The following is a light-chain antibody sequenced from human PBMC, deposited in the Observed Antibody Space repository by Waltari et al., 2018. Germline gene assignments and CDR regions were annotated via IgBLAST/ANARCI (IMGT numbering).Light chain of an antibody. CDR3: QMYVRLPVT. Sequence: EIVLPQSPGTLSFPPGERATLSCRASQSVGRYLAWYKQQHGQAPRLLIYDASTRATGIPDRFSGGGSGTDFSLTISRLEPEDFAVYYCQMYVRLPVTFGQGTKVEI. CDR2: DAS. J-gene: IGKJ1*01. CDR1: QSVGRY. V-gene: IGKV3-20*01.